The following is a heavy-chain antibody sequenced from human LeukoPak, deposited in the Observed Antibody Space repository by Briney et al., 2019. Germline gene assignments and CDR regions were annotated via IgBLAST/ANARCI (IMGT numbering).Heavy chain of an antibody. Sequence: GSSVKVSCKASGGTFSSYAISWVRQAPGQGLEWMGGIIPIFGTANYAQKFQGRVTITADESTSTAYMELSSLRSEDTAVYYCARDEKGYSYGYAGVYYFDYWGQGTLVTVSS. CDR3: ARDEKGYSYGYAGVYYFDY. CDR2: IIPIFGTA. J-gene: IGHJ4*02. D-gene: IGHD5-18*01. CDR1: GGTFSSYA. V-gene: IGHV1-69*01.